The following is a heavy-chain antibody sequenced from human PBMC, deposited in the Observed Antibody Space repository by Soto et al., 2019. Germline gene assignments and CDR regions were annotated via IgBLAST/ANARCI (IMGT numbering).Heavy chain of an antibody. V-gene: IGHV4-34*01. CDR3: AREKPYSSSWYHDY. CDR1: GGSVRVSY. Sequence: SETLSITCAVYGGSVRVSYWSWTRQPPGKGLEWIGEINHSGSTNYNPPLKSRVTISVDTSKNQFSLKLSSVTAADTAVYYCAREKPYSSSWYHDYWGQGTLVTVSS. J-gene: IGHJ4*02. CDR2: INHSGST. D-gene: IGHD6-13*01.